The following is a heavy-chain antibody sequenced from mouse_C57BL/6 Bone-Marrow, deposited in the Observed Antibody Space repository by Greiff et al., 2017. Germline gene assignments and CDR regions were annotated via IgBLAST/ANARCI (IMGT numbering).Heavy chain of an antibody. CDR3: ARNHYGSSSVGYFDY. V-gene: IGHV1-76*01. J-gene: IGHJ2*01. Sequence: QVQLQQSGAELVRPGASVKLSCKASGYTFTDYYINWVKQRPGQGLEWIARIYPGSGNTYYNEKFKGKATLTAEKSSSTAYMQLSSLTSEDSAVYFCARNHYGSSSVGYFDYWGQGTTLTVSS. CDR2: IYPGSGNT. CDR1: GYTFTDYY. D-gene: IGHD1-1*01.